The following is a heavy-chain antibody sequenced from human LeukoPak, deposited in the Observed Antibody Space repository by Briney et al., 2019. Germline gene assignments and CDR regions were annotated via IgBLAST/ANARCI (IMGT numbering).Heavy chain of an antibody. CDR3: ARSTSSEYDIYHFDY. Sequence: HPGGSLRLSCAASGFTFSSYGMHWVRQAPGKGPEWVAVIWYDGNNKYYADSVKGRFTISRDNSKNTLYLQMNSLRAEDTAVYYCARSTSSEYDIYHFDYWGQGTLVTVSS. CDR2: IWYDGNNK. J-gene: IGHJ4*02. CDR1: GFTFSSYG. D-gene: IGHD3-9*01. V-gene: IGHV3-33*01.